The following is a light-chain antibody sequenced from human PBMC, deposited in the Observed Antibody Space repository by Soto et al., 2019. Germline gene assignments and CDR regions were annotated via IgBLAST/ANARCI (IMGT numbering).Light chain of an antibody. CDR2: DAS. Sequence: DIQMTQSPSSLSASVGDRVTITCRASQSISSYLNWYQQKPGKAPKLLIYDASTLKSGVPSRFSASGSGTEFTLIISSLQPDDFATYYCQQYTSYSWTFGQGTKVDIK. J-gene: IGKJ1*01. CDR3: QQYTSYSWT. V-gene: IGKV1-5*01. CDR1: QSISSY.